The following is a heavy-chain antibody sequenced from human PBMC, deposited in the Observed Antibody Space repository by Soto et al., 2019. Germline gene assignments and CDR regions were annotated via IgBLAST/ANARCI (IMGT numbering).Heavy chain of an antibody. CDR3: AKENDFWSGPIDY. J-gene: IGHJ4*02. CDR1: GFTSSSYA. D-gene: IGHD3-3*01. V-gene: IGHV3-23*01. Sequence: GSLRLSCAASGFTSSSYAMSWVRQAPGKGLEWVSGISGSGSSTDYADSVKGRFTISRDNSKNTLYLQMNSLRAEDTAVYYCAKENDFWSGPIDYWGQGTLVTVSS. CDR2: ISGSGSST.